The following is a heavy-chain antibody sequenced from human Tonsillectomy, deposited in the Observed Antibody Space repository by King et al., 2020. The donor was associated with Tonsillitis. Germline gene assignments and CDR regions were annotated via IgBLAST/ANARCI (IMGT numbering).Heavy chain of an antibody. D-gene: IGHD6-13*01. J-gene: IGHJ4*02. CDR1: GFTFSSYG. V-gene: IGHV3-30*18. CDR2: ISYEGSNK. CDR3: AKEFGKQQQTFDY. Sequence: VQLVESGGGVVQPGRSLRLSCAACGFTFSSYGMHWVRQAPGKGLEWVAVISYEGSNKYYADSVKGRFTISRDNSKNTLYLQMSSLRAEDTAVYYCAKEFGKQQQTFDYWGQGALVTVSS.